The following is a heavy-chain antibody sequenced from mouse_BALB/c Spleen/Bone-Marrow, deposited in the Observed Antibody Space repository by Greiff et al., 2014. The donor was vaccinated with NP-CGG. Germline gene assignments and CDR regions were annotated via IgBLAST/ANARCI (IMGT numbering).Heavy chain of an antibody. D-gene: IGHD2-3*01. CDR2: INPDSSTI. CDR1: GFGFSRYW. J-gene: IGHJ3*01. CDR3: ARNGYYGWIAY. V-gene: IGHV4-1*02. Sequence: VQLQQPGGGLGQPGGSLKLSCAASGFGFSRYWVTWVRQAPGKGLEWIGEINPDSSTINYTPSLKDKFIISRDNAKNTLYLQMSKVRSDDTALYYCARNGYYGWIAYWGQGTLVTVSA.